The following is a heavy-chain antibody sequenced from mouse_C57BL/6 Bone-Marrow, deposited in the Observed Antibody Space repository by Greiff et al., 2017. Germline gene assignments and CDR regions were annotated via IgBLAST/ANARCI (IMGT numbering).Heavy chain of an antibody. J-gene: IGHJ4*01. CDR1: GYTFTSYW. D-gene: IGHD3-2*02. Sequence: VQLQQPGAELVMPGASVKLSCKASGYTFTSYWMHWVKQRPGQGLEWIGEIDPSDSYTNYNQKFKGKSTLTVDKSSSTAYMQLSSLTSEDSAVYYCARGIQLRLLKGYYYAMDYWGQGTSVTVSS. V-gene: IGHV1-69*01. CDR2: IDPSDSYT. CDR3: ARGIQLRLLKGYYYAMDY.